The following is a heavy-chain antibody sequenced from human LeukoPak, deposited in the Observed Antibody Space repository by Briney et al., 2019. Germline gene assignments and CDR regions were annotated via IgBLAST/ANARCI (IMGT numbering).Heavy chain of an antibody. CDR3: ARAISTGSGGNFFDY. Sequence: GGSLRLSCAASGFTFSSHSMNWVRQAPGKGLEWVSLIYSGNSTYYADSVRGRFTISRDNSKNTLYLQMNSLRAEDTAVYYCARAISTGSGGNFFDYWGQGTLVTVSS. J-gene: IGHJ4*02. CDR1: GFTFSSHS. V-gene: IGHV3-66*01. CDR2: IYSGNST. D-gene: IGHD3-9*01.